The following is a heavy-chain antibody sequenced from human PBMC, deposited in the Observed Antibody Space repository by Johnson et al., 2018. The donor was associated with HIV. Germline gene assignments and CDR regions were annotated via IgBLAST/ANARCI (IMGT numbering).Heavy chain of an antibody. Sequence: QEQLVESGGGVVQPGGSLRLSCAASGFTFSSYGMHWVRQAPGKGLEWVAFIGFDGTKSYYADSLKGRFTISRDNSKNMLDLQMNSLRAGDAAVYYCGRDREGLRQWLARGFGAFNIWGQGTMVTVSS. CDR2: IGFDGTKS. J-gene: IGHJ3*02. CDR1: GFTFSSYG. V-gene: IGHV3-30*02. D-gene: IGHD6-19*01. CDR3: GRDREGLRQWLARGFGAFNI.